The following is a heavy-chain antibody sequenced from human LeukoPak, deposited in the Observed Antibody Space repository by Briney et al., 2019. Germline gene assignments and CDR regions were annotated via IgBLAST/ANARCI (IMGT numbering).Heavy chain of an antibody. CDR3: ARAMRWTSGPVELGWFDR. CDR2: IYFRGTT. Sequence: SETLSLTCSVSGDSFSDYYWTWNRRPPGGRLEWIGHIYFRGTTKYNPSLKNRVTISVDTSKNQVSLTLTSVTAADTAVYYCARAMRWTSGPVELGWFDRWGQGTLVTVSS. D-gene: IGHD1-1*01. CDR1: GDSFSDYY. J-gene: IGHJ5*02. V-gene: IGHV4-59*01.